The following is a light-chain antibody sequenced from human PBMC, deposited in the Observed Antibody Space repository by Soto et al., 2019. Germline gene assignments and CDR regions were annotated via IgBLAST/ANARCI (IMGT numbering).Light chain of an antibody. CDR3: RSYAGNSNLDVI. CDR1: TNLDYNF. J-gene: IGLJ2*01. V-gene: IGLV2-8*01. Sequence: QSALTQPPSASGSPGQSVAISCSGSTNLDYNFVSWYQHHPDKAPKLIIYETIKRPSGVPDRFSGSKSGNTASLAVSGLQAEDEADYYCRSYAGNSNLDVIFGGGTKLTVL. CDR2: ETI.